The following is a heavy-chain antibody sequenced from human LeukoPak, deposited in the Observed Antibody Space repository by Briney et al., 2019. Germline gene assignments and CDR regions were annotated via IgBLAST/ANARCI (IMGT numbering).Heavy chain of an antibody. CDR2: ISSSGSTI. J-gene: IGHJ3*02. V-gene: IGHV3-48*04. D-gene: IGHD2-15*01. CDR1: GFTFSSYW. Sequence: GGSLRLSCAASGFTFSSYWMSWVRQAPGKGLEWVSYISSSGSTIYYADSVKGRFTISRDNAKNSLYLQMNSLRAEDTAVYYCASGYCRGGTCRDAFEIWGQGTMVTVSS. CDR3: ASGYCRGGTCRDAFEI.